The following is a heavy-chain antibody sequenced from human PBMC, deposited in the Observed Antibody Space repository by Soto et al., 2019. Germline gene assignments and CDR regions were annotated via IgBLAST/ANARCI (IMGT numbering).Heavy chain of an antibody. J-gene: IGHJ4*02. Sequence: QVHLVESGGGVVQPGRSLRLSCTASGFTFSSYGMSWVRQAPGKGLEWMTIISYDGSLKYYADSVKGRFTVSRDNSKNTLYLQMNSLRADDTAVYYCAKEIKQGSSPWDFDYWGQGTLVTVSS. D-gene: IGHD1-26*01. CDR3: AKEIKQGSSPWDFDY. V-gene: IGHV3-30*18. CDR1: GFTFSSYG. CDR2: ISYDGSLK.